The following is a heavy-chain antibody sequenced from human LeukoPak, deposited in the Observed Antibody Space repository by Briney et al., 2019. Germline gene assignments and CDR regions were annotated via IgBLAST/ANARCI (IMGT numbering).Heavy chain of an antibody. CDR3: AKGTATSCYTGFDY. D-gene: IGHD2-2*02. Sequence: SVISGDGGSTFYADSVNGRFTISRDNSKNTLFLQMNSLRADDTALYYCAKGTATSCYTGFDYWGQGTLVTVSS. V-gene: IGHV3-23*01. J-gene: IGHJ4*02. CDR2: ISGDGGST.